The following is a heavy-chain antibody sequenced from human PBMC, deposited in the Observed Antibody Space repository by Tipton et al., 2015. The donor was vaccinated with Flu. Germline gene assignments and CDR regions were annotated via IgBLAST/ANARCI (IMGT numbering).Heavy chain of an antibody. CDR2: IYYSGST. CDR1: GGSFSGYY. D-gene: IGHD2/OR15-2a*01. Sequence: TLSLTCAVYGGSFSGYYWSWIRQPPGKGLEWIGSIYYSGSTYYNPSLKSRVTISVDTSKNQFSLKLSSVTAADTAVYYCASTSSTPKASMQPPAWWGQGTLVTVSS. CDR3: ASTSSTPKASMQPPAW. J-gene: IGHJ4*02. V-gene: IGHV4-34*01.